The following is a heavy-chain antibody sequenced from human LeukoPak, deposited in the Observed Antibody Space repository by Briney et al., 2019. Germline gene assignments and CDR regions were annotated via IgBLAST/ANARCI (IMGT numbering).Heavy chain of an antibody. Sequence: KSSETLSLTCTVSGGSISSSSYYWGWIRQPPGKGLEWIGNIYYSGSTYYNPSLKSRVTISVDTSKNQFSLKLSSVTAADTAVFYCARAYCGGDCQSEAAEYFQHWGQGTLVTVSS. V-gene: IGHV4-39*07. CDR1: GGSISSSSYY. CDR2: IYYSGST. J-gene: IGHJ1*01. D-gene: IGHD2-21*02. CDR3: ARAYCGGDCQSEAAEYFQH.